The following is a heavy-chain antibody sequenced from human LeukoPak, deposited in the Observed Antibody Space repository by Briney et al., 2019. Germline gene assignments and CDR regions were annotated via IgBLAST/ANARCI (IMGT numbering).Heavy chain of an antibody. CDR2: IIPILGIA. J-gene: IGHJ4*02. CDR3: ARVPYSGYYDFDY. CDR1: GGTFSSYA. V-gene: IGHV1-69*04. Sequence: SVKVSCKASGGTFSSYAISWVRQAPGQGLEWMGRIIPILGIANYAQKFQGRVTITADKSTSTAYMELSSLRSEDTAVYYCARVPYSGYYDFDYWGQGTLVTVSS. D-gene: IGHD3-22*01.